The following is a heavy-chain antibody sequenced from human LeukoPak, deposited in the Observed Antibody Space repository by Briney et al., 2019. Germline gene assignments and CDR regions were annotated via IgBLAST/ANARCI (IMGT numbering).Heavy chain of an antibody. J-gene: IGHJ4*02. CDR1: GFTFSSCW. CDR3: GRFTRSGDSVY. D-gene: IGHD7-27*01. CDR2: IKQDGSEK. V-gene: IGHV3-7*04. Sequence: GGSLRLSCAASGFTFSSCWMSWVRQAPGKGLEWVANIKQDGSEKQYVDSVKGRFAISRDNAENSLYLQMNSLKAEDTAVYYCGRFTRSGDSVYWGQGTLVTVSS.